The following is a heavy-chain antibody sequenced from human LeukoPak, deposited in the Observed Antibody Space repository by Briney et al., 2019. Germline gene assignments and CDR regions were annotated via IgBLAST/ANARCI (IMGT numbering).Heavy chain of an antibody. J-gene: IGHJ4*02. V-gene: IGHV3-30*03. Sequence: PGRSLRLSCAASGFTFSSYGIHWVRQAPGKGLEWVGVVSYDGNTQYYADSVKGRFTISRDNAKDSLYLQMSSLRDEDTAVYYCARDSGYSYADDYWGQGTLVTVSS. D-gene: IGHD5-18*01. CDR1: GFTFSSYG. CDR2: VSYDGNTQ. CDR3: ARDSGYSYADDY.